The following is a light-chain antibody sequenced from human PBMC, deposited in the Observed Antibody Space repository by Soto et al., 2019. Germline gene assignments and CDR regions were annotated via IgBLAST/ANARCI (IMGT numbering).Light chain of an antibody. CDR2: GAS. CDR1: QSVSTF. V-gene: IGKV3-15*01. CDR3: QQYNNWPFSIT. J-gene: IGKJ5*01. Sequence: EIVLTQSPATLSLSPGERAILSCRASQSVSTFLAWFQQKPGQPPRLLIYGASTRATGIPARFSGSGSGTEFTLTISSLQSEDFAVYYCQQYNNWPFSITFGQGTRLEIK.